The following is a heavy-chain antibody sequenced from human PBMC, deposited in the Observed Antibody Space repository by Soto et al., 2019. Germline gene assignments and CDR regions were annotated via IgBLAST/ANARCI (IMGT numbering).Heavy chain of an antibody. J-gene: IGHJ6*02. CDR2: ISGSGGST. CDR1: VFTFSRYA. CDR3: ARNFWSGYYIGGYGMDV. D-gene: IGHD3-3*01. V-gene: IGHV3-23*01. Sequence: GPLRPSGAASVFTFSRYAMSWVRQGPGKGLEWVSAISGSGGSTYYADSVKGRFTISRDNSKNTLYLQMNSLRAEDTAVYYCARNFWSGYYIGGYGMDVWGQGTTVTVSS.